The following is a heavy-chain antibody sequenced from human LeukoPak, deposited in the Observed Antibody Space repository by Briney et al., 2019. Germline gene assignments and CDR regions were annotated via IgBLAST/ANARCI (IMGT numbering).Heavy chain of an antibody. V-gene: IGHV5-51*01. CDR2: IYPGDSDT. J-gene: IGHJ3*02. CDR1: GYRFTSFW. D-gene: IGHD3-9*01. CDR3: ARHVGSLAGSLLNAAFDI. Sequence: GESLKISCKGSGYRFTSFWIGWVRQMPRKGLEWMGIIYPGDSDTRYSPSFEGQVTISADKSISTAYLQWSSLEASDTAMYYCARHVGSLAGSLLNAAFDIWGQGTMVTVSS.